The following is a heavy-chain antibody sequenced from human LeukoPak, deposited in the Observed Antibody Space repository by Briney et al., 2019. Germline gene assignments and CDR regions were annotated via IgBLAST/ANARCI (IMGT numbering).Heavy chain of an antibody. CDR3: ARNASGTGYTA. Sequence: ASVTVSCTASGYTFTNDDISWVRQAPGQGLEWIGKMNPNSGNTGYAQKFQGRVTMTRSTSVSTVHMELNSLTSEDTAVYFCARNASGTGYTAWGQGTLVTVSS. D-gene: IGHD3-9*01. CDR1: GYTFTNDD. V-gene: IGHV1-8*01. J-gene: IGHJ4*02. CDR2: MNPNSGNT.